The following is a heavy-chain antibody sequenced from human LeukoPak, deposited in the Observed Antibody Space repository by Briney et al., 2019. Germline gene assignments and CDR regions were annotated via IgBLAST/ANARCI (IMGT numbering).Heavy chain of an antibody. CDR3: ARDYYSNLRAGMDV. D-gene: IGHD4-11*01. Sequence: AGSLTLSCAASGFTVSRNYMSWVRQAPRPGLEWVSIIYSGGSTNYADTVKGRFTISRDNSKNTLYLQMNSLRAEDTAVYYCARDYYSNLRAGMDVWGQGTTVTVSS. CDR2: IYSGGST. CDR1: GFTVSRNY. V-gene: IGHV3-66*01. J-gene: IGHJ6*02.